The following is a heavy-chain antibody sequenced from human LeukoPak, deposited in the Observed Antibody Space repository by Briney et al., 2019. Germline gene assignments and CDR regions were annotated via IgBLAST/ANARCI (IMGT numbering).Heavy chain of an antibody. CDR1: GFTFSCYS. Sequence: GGSLRLSCAASGFTFSCYSMNCVRQAPGKGLEGVSSISSSSSYIYYADSVKGRFTISRDNDKNSLYLQMNSLRAEDTAVYYCARDYCSGGSCYPYFDYWGQGTLVTVSS. V-gene: IGHV3-21*01. CDR2: ISSSSSYI. J-gene: IGHJ4*02. CDR3: ARDYCSGGSCYPYFDY. D-gene: IGHD2-15*01.